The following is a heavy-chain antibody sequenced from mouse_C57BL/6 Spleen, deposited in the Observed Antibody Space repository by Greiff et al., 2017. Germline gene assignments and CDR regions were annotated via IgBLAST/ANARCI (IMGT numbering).Heavy chain of an antibody. J-gene: IGHJ4*01. Sequence: EVQLQQSGPVLVKPGASVKMSCKASGYTFTDYYMNWVKQSHGKSLEWIGVINPYNGGTSYNQKFKGKATLTVDKSSSTAYMELNSLTSEDSAVYYCARSAPYGNYVVYAMDYWGQGTSVTVSS. CDR2: INPYNGGT. CDR3: ARSAPYGNYVVYAMDY. CDR1: GYTFTDYY. D-gene: IGHD2-1*01. V-gene: IGHV1-19*01.